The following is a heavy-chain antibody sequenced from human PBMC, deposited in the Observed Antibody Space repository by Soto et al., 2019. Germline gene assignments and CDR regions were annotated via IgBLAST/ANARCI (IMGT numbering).Heavy chain of an antibody. J-gene: IGHJ3*01. CDR2: ISAYNGNT. Sequence: QVQLVQSGAELKKPGASVKVSCKASGYTFRNYGINWVRQAPGQGLEWMGWISAYNGNTKYAQKFQCRVTMATDTPTSTAYMELRSLKSDDTAVYYCARDGRQCVPNSDNFDVWGQGTTVTVSA. V-gene: IGHV1-18*01. D-gene: IGHD6-19*01. CDR1: GYTFRNYG. CDR3: ARDGRQCVPNSDNFDV.